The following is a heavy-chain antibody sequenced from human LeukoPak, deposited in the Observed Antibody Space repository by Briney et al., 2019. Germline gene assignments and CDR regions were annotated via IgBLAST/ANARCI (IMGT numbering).Heavy chain of an antibody. CDR1: GGSISSGSYY. CDR2: MYYSGST. Sequence: SETLSLTCTVSGGSISSGSYYWSWIRQPPGKGLEWIGYMYYSGSTNYNPSLKSRVTITVDTSKNQFSLKLSSVTAADTAVYYCASLSEYCSHGSCYLGWFDPWGQGTLVTVSS. D-gene: IGHD2-15*01. CDR3: ASLSEYCSHGSCYLGWFDP. J-gene: IGHJ5*02. V-gene: IGHV4-61*01.